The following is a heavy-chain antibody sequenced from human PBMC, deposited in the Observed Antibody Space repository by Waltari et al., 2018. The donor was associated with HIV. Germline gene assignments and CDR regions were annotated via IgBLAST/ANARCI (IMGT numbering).Heavy chain of an antibody. J-gene: IGHJ3*01. Sequence: QVQLQQWGAGLLKPSETLSLTCAVSGGSFSAYYWSWIRQTPGKGREWIVEINQSGNSRQSPSLKSRLTISVDPSKNQFSLKMTSMTAADTAVYYCARGSPTLQFYDDFSGYLDAFDVWGHGTMVTVSS. CDR2: INQSGNS. D-gene: IGHD3-22*01. CDR1: GGSFSAYY. V-gene: IGHV4-34*01. CDR3: ARGSPTLQFYDDFSGYLDAFDV.